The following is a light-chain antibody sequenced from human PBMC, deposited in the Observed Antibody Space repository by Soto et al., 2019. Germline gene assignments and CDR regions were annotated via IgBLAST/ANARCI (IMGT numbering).Light chain of an antibody. J-gene: IGLJ1*01. CDR2: QVD. CDR3: SSYTISNTLPFV. Sequence: QSALTQPPSASGSPGQSVTISCTGTTTDVGGYKYVSWYLQHPGKAPKLIIYQVDRRPSGVPSRFSGSVSGNTASLTVSGLQAEDEADYYCSSYTISNTLPFVFGTGAKVTVL. CDR1: TTDVGGYKY. V-gene: IGLV2-8*01.